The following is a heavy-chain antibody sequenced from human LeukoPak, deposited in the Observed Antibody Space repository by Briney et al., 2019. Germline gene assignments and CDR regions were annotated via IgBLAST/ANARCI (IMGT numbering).Heavy chain of an antibody. D-gene: IGHD6-19*01. Sequence: SETLSLTCNVSGYSISSGYYWGWIRQPPGKGLEYIGSIFHTGSADYIPSLKSRVTLSVDTSKNQFSLKLNSVTAADTAVYYCVREREKQWLFWGQGTLVPVSS. CDR2: IFHTGSA. J-gene: IGHJ4*02. V-gene: IGHV4-38-2*02. CDR3: VREREKQWLF. CDR1: GYSISSGYY.